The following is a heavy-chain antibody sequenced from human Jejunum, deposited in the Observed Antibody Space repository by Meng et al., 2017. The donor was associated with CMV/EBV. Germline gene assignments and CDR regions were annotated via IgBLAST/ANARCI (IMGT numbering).Heavy chain of an antibody. J-gene: IGHJ4*02. Sequence: QVRLLQSGAEVKKPGASVRVSCEASGYTFASYGISWLRQAPGQGLEWMGWFVNNVDTYSAQKFQGRVTMTTDTHTSTAFMEMRSLRSDDTAVYYCARGTPGRSYSDYWGQGTLVTASS. CDR2: FVNNVDT. V-gene: IGHV1-18*01. CDR1: GYTFASYG. CDR3: ARGTPGRSYSDY. D-gene: IGHD3-10*01.